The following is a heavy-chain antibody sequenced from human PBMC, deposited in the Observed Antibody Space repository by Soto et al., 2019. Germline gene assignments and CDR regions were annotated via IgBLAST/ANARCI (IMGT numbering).Heavy chain of an antibody. D-gene: IGHD2-15*01. CDR1: GYTFTSYG. CDR3: ARVGAYCSGVSCFDY. Sequence: VSVKVSCKASGYTFTSYGISWVRQAPGQGLEWMGWISAYNGNTDYAQSLQGRVTMTTDTSTSTAYMELRSLRSDDTAVYYCARVGAYCSGVSCFDYWGQGTLVTVSS. J-gene: IGHJ4*02. CDR2: ISAYNGNT. V-gene: IGHV1-18*01.